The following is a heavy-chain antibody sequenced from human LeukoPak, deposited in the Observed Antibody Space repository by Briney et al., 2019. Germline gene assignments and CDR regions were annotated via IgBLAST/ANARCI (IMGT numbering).Heavy chain of an antibody. Sequence: PGGSLRLSCAASGFTFSSYWMNWARQAPGKGLEWVASINHNGNVNYYVDSVKGRFTISRDNAKNSLYLQMSNLRAEDTAVYFCARGSGSSPFDRWGQGTLVTVSS. CDR2: INHNGNVN. J-gene: IGHJ4*02. V-gene: IGHV3-7*03. D-gene: IGHD1-26*01. CDR1: GFTFSSYW. CDR3: ARGSGSSPFDR.